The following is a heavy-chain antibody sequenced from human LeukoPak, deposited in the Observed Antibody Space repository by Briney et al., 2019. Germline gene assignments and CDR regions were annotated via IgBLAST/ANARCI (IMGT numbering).Heavy chain of an antibody. V-gene: IGHV3-74*01. CDR2: IASDGSST. CDR1: GFTFSSYW. CDR3: ARGRPHGNDY. J-gene: IGHJ4*02. D-gene: IGHD4-23*01. Sequence: GGPLRLSCAASGFTFSSYWMNWVRQAPGKGLVWVSRIASDGSSTTYADSVKGRFSISRDNAKNTLYLQMNSLRVEDTAVYYCARGRPHGNDYWGQVTLVTVSS.